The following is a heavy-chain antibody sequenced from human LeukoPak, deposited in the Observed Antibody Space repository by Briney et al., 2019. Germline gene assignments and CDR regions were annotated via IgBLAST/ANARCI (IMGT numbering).Heavy chain of an antibody. CDR2: ISSSGGST. Sequence: PGGSLRLSCAASGFTFSSYAMSWVRQAPGKGLEWVSAISSSGGSTYYADSVKGRFTISRDNSKNTLYLQMNSLRAEDTAVYYCAKDRWAMDRGVRLSYYFDYWGQGTLVTVSS. CDR3: AKDRWAMDRGVRLSYYFDY. D-gene: IGHD3-10*01. J-gene: IGHJ4*02. CDR1: GFTFSSYA. V-gene: IGHV3-23*01.